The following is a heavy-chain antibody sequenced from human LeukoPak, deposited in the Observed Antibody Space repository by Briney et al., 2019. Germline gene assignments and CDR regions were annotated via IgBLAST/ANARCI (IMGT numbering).Heavy chain of an antibody. CDR3: AASFQAVGGTLFLDY. CDR2: LYYSGST. CDR1: GGSISSSTYY. D-gene: IGHD6-13*01. V-gene: IGHV4-39*01. J-gene: IGHJ4*02. Sequence: SETLSLTCTVSGGSISSSTYYWGWIRQPPGKGLEWIGTLYYSGSTYYNPSLKSRVTISVDTSKNQSSLKLSSVTAADTAVYYCAASFQAVGGTLFLDYWGQGALVTVSS.